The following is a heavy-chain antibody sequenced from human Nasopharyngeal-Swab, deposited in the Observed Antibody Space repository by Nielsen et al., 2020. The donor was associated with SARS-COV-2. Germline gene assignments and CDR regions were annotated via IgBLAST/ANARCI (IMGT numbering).Heavy chain of an antibody. V-gene: IGHV3-30*18. D-gene: IGHD6-19*01. CDR2: ISYEGSNK. Sequence: VRQAPGKGLEWVAVISYEGSNKYYADSVKGRFTISRDNSKNTLYLQMNSLRAEDTAVYYCAKVLAVAGTGDYWGQGTLVTVSS. CDR3: AKVLAVAGTGDY. J-gene: IGHJ4*02.